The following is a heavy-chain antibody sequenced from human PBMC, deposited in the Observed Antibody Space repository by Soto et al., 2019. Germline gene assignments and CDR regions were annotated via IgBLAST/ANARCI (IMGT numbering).Heavy chain of an antibody. CDR3: ARATPTYYYDSSGYYYDAFDI. Sequence: QVQLVQSGAEVKKPGASVKVSCKASGYTFTSYGISWVRQAPGQGLEWMGWISAYNGNTNYAQKRQGRVTMTTDTSTSTAYMELRSLRSDDTAVYYCARATPTYYYDSSGYYYDAFDIWGQGTMVTVSS. CDR1: GYTFTSYG. D-gene: IGHD3-22*01. CDR2: ISAYNGNT. J-gene: IGHJ3*02. V-gene: IGHV1-18*01.